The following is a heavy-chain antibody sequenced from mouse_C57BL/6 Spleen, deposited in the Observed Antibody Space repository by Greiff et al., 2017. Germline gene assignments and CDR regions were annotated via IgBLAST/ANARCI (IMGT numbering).Heavy chain of an antibody. J-gene: IGHJ2*01. CDR2: INPSTGGT. CDR1: GYSFTGYY. V-gene: IGHV1-42*01. D-gene: IGHD4-1*01. CDR3: ARWGGTKGDFDY. Sequence: EVQLVESGPELVKPGASVKISCKASGYSFTGYYMNWVKQSPEKSLEWIGEINPSTGGTTYNQKFKAKATLTVDKSSSTAYMQLKSLTSEDSAVYYCARWGGTKGDFDYWGQGTTLTVSS.